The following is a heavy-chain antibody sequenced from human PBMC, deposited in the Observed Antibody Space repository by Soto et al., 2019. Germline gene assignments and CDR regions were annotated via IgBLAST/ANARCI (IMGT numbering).Heavy chain of an antibody. V-gene: IGHV3-23*01. J-gene: IGHJ6*02. Sequence: GGSLRLSCAASGFTFSSYAMSWVRQAPGKGLEWVSAISGSGGSTYYADSVKGRFTISRDNSKNTLYLQMNSLRAEDTAVYYCAKGLGIAVAGTQDYYYGMDVWGQGTAVTVSS. CDR1: GFTFSSYA. CDR2: ISGSGGST. CDR3: AKGLGIAVAGTQDYYYGMDV. D-gene: IGHD6-19*01.